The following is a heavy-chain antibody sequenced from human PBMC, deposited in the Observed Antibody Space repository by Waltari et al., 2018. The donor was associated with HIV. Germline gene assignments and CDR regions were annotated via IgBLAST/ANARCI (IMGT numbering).Heavy chain of an antibody. V-gene: IGHV3-30*18. Sequence: QVQLVESGGGVVQPGRSLRLSCAASGFTFSSYGMHWVRQAPGKGVEWVAVISYDGSNKCYTDSVKGRFTISRDNSKNTLYLQMNSLRAEDTAVYYCAKTGYGDYGRDDWGQGTLVTVSS. CDR3: AKTGYGDYGRDD. CDR1: GFTFSSYG. J-gene: IGHJ4*02. D-gene: IGHD4-17*01. CDR2: ISYDGSNK.